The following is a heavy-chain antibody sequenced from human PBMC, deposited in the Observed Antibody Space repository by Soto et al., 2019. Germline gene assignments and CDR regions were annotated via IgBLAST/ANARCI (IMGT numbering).Heavy chain of an antibody. CDR3: ARGRGRFGDLFSYFFDS. J-gene: IGHJ4*02. V-gene: IGHV4-34*01. Sequence: SETLSLTCAVYGGSFSCYYWRWIRQPPGKGLEWIGELNHSGSTNYNPPHESRVTISVDTSKNQFSLTLRSVTAADTAMYYCARGRGRFGDLFSYFFDSWGQGTPVTVS. CDR1: GGSFSCYY. D-gene: IGHD3-10*01. CDR2: LNHSGST.